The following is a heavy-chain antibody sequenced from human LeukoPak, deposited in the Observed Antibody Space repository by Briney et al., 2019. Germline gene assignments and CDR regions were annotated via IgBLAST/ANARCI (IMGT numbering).Heavy chain of an antibody. CDR1: GYTFTSYY. V-gene: IGHV1-46*01. D-gene: IGHD2-15*01. CDR3: ARKCSGGSCLGALDY. J-gene: IGHJ4*02. CDR2: INPSGGST. Sequence: ASVKVSCKAPGYTFTSYYMHWVRQAPGQGLEWMGIINPSGGSTSYAQKFQGRVTMTRDTSTSTVYMELSSLRSEDTAVYYCARKCSGGSCLGALDYWGQGTLVTVSS.